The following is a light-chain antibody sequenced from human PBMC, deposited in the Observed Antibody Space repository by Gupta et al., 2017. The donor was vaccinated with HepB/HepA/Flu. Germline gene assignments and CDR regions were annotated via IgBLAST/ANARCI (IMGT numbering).Light chain of an antibody. J-gene: IGKJ1*01. CDR1: QSIAYRDGSTY. CDR2: KVS. Sequence: DVVMTQSPLSLPVTLGQPASLSCRSSQSIAYRDGSTYLNWFQQRPGQSPRRLIYKVSNRDSGVPDRFSGSGSGTDFTLKISRVEAEDVGIYYCMQGTHWPWTFGQGTKVDIK. V-gene: IGKV2-30*01. CDR3: MQGTHWPWT.